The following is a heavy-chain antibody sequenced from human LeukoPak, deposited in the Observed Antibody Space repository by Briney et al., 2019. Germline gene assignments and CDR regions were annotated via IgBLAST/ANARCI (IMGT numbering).Heavy chain of an antibody. D-gene: IGHD3-16*01. CDR1: GFTFDDYA. Sequence: PGGSLRLSCAASGFTFDDYAMHWVRQAPGKGREWVSGISWNSGSIGYADSVKGRFTISRDNAKNSLYLQMNSLRAEDTAVYYCARLSTYQMGDDYWGQGTLVTVSS. CDR2: ISWNSGSI. V-gene: IGHV3-9*01. CDR3: ARLSTYQMGDDY. J-gene: IGHJ4*02.